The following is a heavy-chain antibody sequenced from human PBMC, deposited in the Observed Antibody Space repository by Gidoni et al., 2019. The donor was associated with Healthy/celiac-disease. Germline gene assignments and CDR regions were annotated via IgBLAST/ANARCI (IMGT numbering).Heavy chain of an antibody. V-gene: IGHV3-33*01. Sequence: QVQLVASGGGVVQPGRSLRLSCAASGCTFSRYGMHWVRQAPGKGLEGVAVIWYDGSNKYYADSVKGRFTISRDNSKNTLYLQMNSLRAEDTAVYYCARGYAFVCSGGSCYYYYYGMDVWGQGTTVTVSS. J-gene: IGHJ6*02. D-gene: IGHD2-15*01. CDR2: IWYDGSNK. CDR3: ARGYAFVCSGGSCYYYYYGMDV. CDR1: GCTFSRYG.